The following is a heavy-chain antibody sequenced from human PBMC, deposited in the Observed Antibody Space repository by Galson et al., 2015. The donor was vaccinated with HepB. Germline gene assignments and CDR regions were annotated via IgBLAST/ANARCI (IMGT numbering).Heavy chain of an antibody. D-gene: IGHD3-10*01. CDR2: INTNTGKP. V-gene: IGHV7-4-1*02. Sequence: SVKVSCKVSGYTFNNFAVNWVRQAPGQGLEWVGWINTNTGKPTYAQGFTGRFVFSLDTSVTTAYLQISSLKAEDIAVYYCARTPHYGSGSYYNGWFDPWGQGTLVTVSS. CDR3: ARTPHYGSGSYYNGWFDP. J-gene: IGHJ5*02. CDR1: GYTFNNFA.